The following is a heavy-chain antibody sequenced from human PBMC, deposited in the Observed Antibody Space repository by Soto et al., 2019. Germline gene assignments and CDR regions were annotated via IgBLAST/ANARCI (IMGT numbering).Heavy chain of an antibody. CDR3: ARLFGYSGYDLDY. V-gene: IGHV3-30-3*01. D-gene: IGHD5-12*01. CDR2: ISYDGSNK. J-gene: IGHJ4*02. CDR1: GFTFSSYA. Sequence: GALRLSCAASGFTFSSYAMHWVRQAPGKGLEWVAVISYDGSNKYYADSVKGRFTISRDNSKNTLYLQMNSLRAEDTAVYYCARLFGYSGYDLDYWGQGTLVTVSS.